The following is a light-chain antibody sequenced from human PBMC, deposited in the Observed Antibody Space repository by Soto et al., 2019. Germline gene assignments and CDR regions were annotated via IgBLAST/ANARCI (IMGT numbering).Light chain of an antibody. CDR1: SSDIGGYNY. Sequence: QSALTQPASVSGSPGQSITISCTGTSSDIGGYNYVSWYQQHPGKAPKLMIYEVDNRPSGVSNRFSGSKSGNTASLTISGLQAEDEGDYYCSSYTTSSVWVFGGGTKLTVL. J-gene: IGLJ3*02. V-gene: IGLV2-14*01. CDR3: SSYTTSSVWV. CDR2: EVD.